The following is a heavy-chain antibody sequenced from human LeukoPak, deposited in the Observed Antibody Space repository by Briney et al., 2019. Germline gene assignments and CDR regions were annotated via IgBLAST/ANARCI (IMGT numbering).Heavy chain of an antibody. CDR2: IYYSGST. V-gene: IGHV4-59*01. CDR1: GGSISSYY. CDR3: ARGGIAVGYYYHYGMDV. J-gene: IGHJ6*02. Sequence: SETLSLTCTVSGGSISSYYWSWIRQPPGKGLEWIGYIYYSGSTNYNPSLKSRVTISVDTSKNQFSLKLSSVTAADTAVYYCARGGIAVGYYYHYGMDVWGQGTTVTVS. D-gene: IGHD6-19*01.